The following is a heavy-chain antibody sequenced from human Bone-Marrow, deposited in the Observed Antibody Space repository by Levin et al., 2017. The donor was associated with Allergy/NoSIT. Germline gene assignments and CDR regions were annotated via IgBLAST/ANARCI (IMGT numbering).Heavy chain of an antibody. D-gene: IGHD6-19*01. V-gene: IGHV4-34*01. Sequence: PGGSLRLSCAVYGGSLSGSYWTWIRQPPGKGLEWIGEITDSANTHFNPSLKSRVAMSEDTSKNQFSLKLRSVTAADTAVYYCARSVAGFDYWGQGTLVTVSS. J-gene: IGHJ4*02. CDR1: GGSLSGSY. CDR2: ITDSANT. CDR3: ARSVAGFDY.